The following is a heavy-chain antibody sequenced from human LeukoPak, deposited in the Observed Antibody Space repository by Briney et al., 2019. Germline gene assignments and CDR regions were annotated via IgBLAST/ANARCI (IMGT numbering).Heavy chain of an antibody. J-gene: IGHJ5*02. CDR3: AKDPRGSGSSGWFDP. Sequence: GGSLRLSCAASGFTFSSYAMSWVRQAPGKGLEWVSAISGSGGSTYYADSVKGRFTISRDNSKNTLYLQMNSLRAEDTAVYYCAKDPRGSGSSGWFDPWGQGTLVTVFS. D-gene: IGHD3-10*01. CDR1: GFTFSSYA. V-gene: IGHV3-23*01. CDR2: ISGSGGST.